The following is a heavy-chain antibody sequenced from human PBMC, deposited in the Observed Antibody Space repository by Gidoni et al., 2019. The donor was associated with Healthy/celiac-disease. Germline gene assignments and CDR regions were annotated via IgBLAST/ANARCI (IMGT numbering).Heavy chain of an antibody. D-gene: IGHD2-2*01. J-gene: IGHJ6*02. CDR2: ISGSGGST. Sequence: EVQLLESGGGLVQPGGSLRLSCAASGFTFSTYAMSWVRQAPGKGLEWVSAISGSGGSTYYADSVKGRFTISRDNSKNTLYLQMNSLRAEDTAVYYCAKWSDIVVAYYYYGMDVWGQGTTVTVSS. CDR1: GFTFSTYA. V-gene: IGHV3-23*01. CDR3: AKWSDIVVAYYYYGMDV.